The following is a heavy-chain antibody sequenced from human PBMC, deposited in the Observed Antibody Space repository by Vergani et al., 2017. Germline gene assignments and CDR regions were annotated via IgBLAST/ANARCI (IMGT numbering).Heavy chain of an antibody. CDR3: AKDRGFLGGTGAYFDY. CDR1: GFTFDDYA. J-gene: IGHJ4*02. V-gene: IGHV3-9*01. CDR2: ISWNSGST. D-gene: IGHD1-26*01. Sequence: EVQLVESGGGLVQPGRSLRLSCAASGFTFDDYAMHWVRQAPGKGLEWVDGISWNSGSTGYADSVKGRFTISRDNAKNSLYLQMNSLRAEDTALYYCAKDRGFLGGTGAYFDYWGQGTLVTVSS.